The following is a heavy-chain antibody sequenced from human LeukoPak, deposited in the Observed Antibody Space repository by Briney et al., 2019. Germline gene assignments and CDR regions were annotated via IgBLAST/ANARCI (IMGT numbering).Heavy chain of an antibody. D-gene: IGHD5-18*01. V-gene: IGHV4-34*01. J-gene: IGHJ4*02. CDR2: INHSGST. CDR3: ARRHGYSYGVTSHGLHASFDY. Sequence: PSETLSLTCAVYGGSFSGYYWSWIRQPPGKGLEWIGEINHSGSTNYNPSLKSRVTISVDTSKNQFSLKLSSVTAADTAVYYCARRHGYSYGVTSHGLHASFDYWGQGTPVTVSS. CDR1: GGSFSGYY.